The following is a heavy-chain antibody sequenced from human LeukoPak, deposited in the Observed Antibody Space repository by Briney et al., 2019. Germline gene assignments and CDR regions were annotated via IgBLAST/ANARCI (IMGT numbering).Heavy chain of an antibody. CDR1: GFTFSTYE. D-gene: IGHD2-2*01. CDR2: ISGSGRTI. V-gene: IGHV3-48*03. Sequence: QSGGSLRLSCAASGFTFSTYEMNWVRQAPGKGLEWVSYISGSGRTIYYADSVKGRFTISRDNAKNSLYLQMNSLRAEDTAVYYCARDSRYCSSTSCYHEYWGQGTLVTVSS. CDR3: ARDSRYCSSTSCYHEY. J-gene: IGHJ4*02.